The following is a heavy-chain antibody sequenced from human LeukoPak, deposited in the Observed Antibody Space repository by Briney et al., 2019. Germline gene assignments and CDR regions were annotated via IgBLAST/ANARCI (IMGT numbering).Heavy chain of an antibody. V-gene: IGHV3-23*01. CDR2: IFSSGPA. CDR3: AISGLGFGEFRGLDY. J-gene: IGHJ4*02. D-gene: IGHD3-10*01. Sequence: SGGSLRLSCAASGFAFSFYAMSWLRQPPGKGLEWVSVIFSSGPAYYADSVKGRFTISRDTSKNALYLQMNSLRAEDTAVYYCAISGLGFGEFRGLDYWGQGTLVTVSS. CDR1: GFAFSFYA.